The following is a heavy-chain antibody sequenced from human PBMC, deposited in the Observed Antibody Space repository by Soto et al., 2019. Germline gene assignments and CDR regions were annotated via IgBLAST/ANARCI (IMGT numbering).Heavy chain of an antibody. J-gene: IGHJ5*02. CDR3: AKDSGCVNNACAYDP. CDR2: ISRGSDYI. V-gene: IGHV3-21*01. Sequence: EVHLVESGGGPVKPGGSLRLTCAGSGFSFSDYTMNWVRQAPGKGLEWVSSISRGSDYIFYADTVKGRFTISRDNDRNSLYLQMSSLRAEDTAVYYCAKDSGCVNNACAYDPWGQGTLVSVSS. D-gene: IGHD1-20*01. CDR1: GFSFSDYT.